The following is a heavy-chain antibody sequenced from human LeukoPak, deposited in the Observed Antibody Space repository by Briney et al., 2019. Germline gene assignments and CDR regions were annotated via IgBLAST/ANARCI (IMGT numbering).Heavy chain of an antibody. CDR3: ASPLWFGEFRYGMDV. V-gene: IGHV1-24*01. J-gene: IGHJ6*02. Sequence: AASVKVSCKVSGYTLTELSMHWVRQAPGKGLEWMGGFDPEDGETIYAQKFQGRVTMTEGTSTDTAYMELSSLRSEDTAVYYCASPLWFGEFRYGMDVWGQGTTVTVSS. CDR2: FDPEDGET. D-gene: IGHD3-10*01. CDR1: GYTLTELS.